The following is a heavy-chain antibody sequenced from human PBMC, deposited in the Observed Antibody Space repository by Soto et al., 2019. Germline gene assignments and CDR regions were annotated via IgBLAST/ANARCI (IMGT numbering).Heavy chain of an antibody. V-gene: IGHV3-21*01. CDR1: GFTFSSYS. Sequence: EVQLVESGGGLVKPGGSLRLSCAASGFTFSSYSMNWVRQAPGKGLEWVSSISSSSSYIYYADSVKGRFTISRDNAKNSLYLQMNSLRAEDTAVYYCARYHGMEWLLPYYYYYGMDVWGQGTTVTVSS. CDR3: ARYHGMEWLLPYYYYYGMDV. CDR2: ISSSSSYI. D-gene: IGHD3-3*01. J-gene: IGHJ6*02.